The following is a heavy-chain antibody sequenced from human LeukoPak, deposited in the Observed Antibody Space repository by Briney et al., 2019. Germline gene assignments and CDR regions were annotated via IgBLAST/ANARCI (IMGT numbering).Heavy chain of an antibody. CDR2: IKQDGSEK. CDR3: ARAYGDYEIYYFDY. V-gene: IGHV3-7*01. J-gene: IGHJ4*02. Sequence: GGSLRLSCAASGFTFSSYAMHWVRQAPGKGLEWVANIKQDGSEKYYVDSVKGRFTISRDNAKNSLYLQMNSLRAEDTAVYYCARAYGDYEIYYFDYWGQGTLVTVSS. CDR1: GFTFSSYA. D-gene: IGHD4-17*01.